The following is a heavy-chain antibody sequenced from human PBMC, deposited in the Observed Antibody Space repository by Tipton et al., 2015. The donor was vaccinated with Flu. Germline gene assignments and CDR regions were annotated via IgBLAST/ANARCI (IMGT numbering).Heavy chain of an antibody. CDR1: GFTFSSYA. Sequence: SLRLFCAAPGFTFSSYAMHWVRQAPGKGLEWVAVISYDGSNKVDSVKGRFTISRDNSKNTLYLQMNSLRTEDTAVYYCAREGATTYQDAFDIWGQGTMVTVSS. J-gene: IGHJ3*02. CDR3: AREGATTYQDAFDI. V-gene: IGHV3-30*01. CDR2: ISYDGSN. D-gene: IGHD5-12*01.